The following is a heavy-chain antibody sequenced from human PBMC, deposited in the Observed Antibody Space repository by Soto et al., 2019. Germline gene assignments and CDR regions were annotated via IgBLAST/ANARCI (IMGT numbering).Heavy chain of an antibody. CDR3: ARDKGTVADYYYYYGMDV. CDR2: ISAYNGNT. Sequence: GASVKVSCKASGYTFTSYGISWVRQAPGQGLEWMGWISAYNGNTNYAQKLQGRVTMTTDTSTSTAYMELRRLRSDDTAVYYCARDKGTVADYYYYYGMDVWGQGTTVTVSS. CDR1: GYTFTSYG. V-gene: IGHV1-18*01. J-gene: IGHJ6*02. D-gene: IGHD6-13*01.